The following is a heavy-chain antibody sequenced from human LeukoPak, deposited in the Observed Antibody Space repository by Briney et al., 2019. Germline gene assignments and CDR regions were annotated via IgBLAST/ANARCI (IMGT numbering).Heavy chain of an antibody. J-gene: IGHJ4*02. CDR3: ARALGMDGDYEDAIDY. CDR1: GFTFDDYG. D-gene: IGHD4-17*01. CDR2: INWNGGSS. Sequence: SGGSLRLSYAASGFTFDDYGMSWVRQAPGKGLEWVSGINWNGGSSGYADSVKGRFTISRDNAKNSLYLQMNSLRAEDTALYYCARALGMDGDYEDAIDYWGQGTLVTVSS. V-gene: IGHV3-20*03.